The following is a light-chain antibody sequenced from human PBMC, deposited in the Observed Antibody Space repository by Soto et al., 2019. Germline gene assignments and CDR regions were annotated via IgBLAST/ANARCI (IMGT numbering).Light chain of an antibody. CDR2: AAS. J-gene: IGKJ1*01. CDR1: QAIRSD. Sequence: AVQMTQSPSSLSASVGDRVTITCRASQAIRSDLGWYQMKPGKVPKLLIYAASNLQSGVPSRFIGRGYGTDFTLTISSLKPEDFATYYCLQDYNYPRTFGQGTKVEI. CDR3: LQDYNYPRT. V-gene: IGKV1-6*01.